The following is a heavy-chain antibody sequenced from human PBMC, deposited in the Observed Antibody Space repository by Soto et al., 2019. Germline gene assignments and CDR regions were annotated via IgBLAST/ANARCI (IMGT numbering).Heavy chain of an antibody. V-gene: IGHV3-30-3*01. CDR3: AREEDIVVVPAPMDV. Sequence: QVQLVESGGGVVQPGRSLRLSCAASGFTFSSYAMHWVRQAPGKGLEWVAVISYDGSNKYYADSVKGRFTISRDNSKNTLYLQVNSLRAEDTAVYYCAREEDIVVVPAPMDVWGQGTTVTVSS. CDR1: GFTFSSYA. D-gene: IGHD2-2*01. J-gene: IGHJ6*02. CDR2: ISYDGSNK.